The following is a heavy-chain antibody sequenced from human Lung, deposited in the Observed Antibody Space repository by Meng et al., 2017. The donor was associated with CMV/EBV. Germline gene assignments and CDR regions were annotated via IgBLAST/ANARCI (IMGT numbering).Heavy chain of an antibody. CDR2: ISSSGSTI. CDR1: GFTFSSYE. V-gene: IGHV3-48*03. CDR3: ASLKDIVVVPAAKGSKYYYYGMDV. J-gene: IGHJ6*02. Sequence: GGSLRLXXAASGFTFSSYEMNWVRQAPGKGLEWVSYISSSGSTIYYADSVKGRFTISRDNAKNSLYLQMNSLRAEDTAVYYCASLKDIVVVPAAKGSKYYYYGMDVWGQGTTVTVSS. D-gene: IGHD2-2*01.